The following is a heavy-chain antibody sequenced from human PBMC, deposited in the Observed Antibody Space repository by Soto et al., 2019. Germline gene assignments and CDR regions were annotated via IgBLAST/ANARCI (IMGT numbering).Heavy chain of an antibody. J-gene: IGHJ4*02. V-gene: IGHV4-30-2*01. CDR3: ASEYYYGSGTDF. Sequence: QLQLQESGSGLVKPSQTLSLTCAVSGGSISSGGYSWSWIRQPPGKGLEWIGYIYHSGSTYYNPSLQSRVSISVDRSKNQFSLKLSSVTAADTAVYYWASEYYYGSGTDFWGQGTLVTVSS. D-gene: IGHD3-10*01. CDR1: GGSISSGGYS. CDR2: IYHSGST.